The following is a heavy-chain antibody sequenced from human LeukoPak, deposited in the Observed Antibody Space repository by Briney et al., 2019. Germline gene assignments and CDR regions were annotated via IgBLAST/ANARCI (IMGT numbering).Heavy chain of an antibody. V-gene: IGHV3-30*02. CDR1: GFTFSSYG. CDR2: IRYDGSNK. Sequence: GGSLRLSCAASGFTFSSYGMHWVRQAPGKGLEWVAFIRYDGSNKYYADSVRGRFTISRDNSKNSLYLQMNSLRTEGTALYYCAKDRGYYYDSSAYGSYFDYWGQGTLVTVSS. J-gene: IGHJ4*02. CDR3: AKDRGYYYDSSAYGSYFDY. D-gene: IGHD3-22*01.